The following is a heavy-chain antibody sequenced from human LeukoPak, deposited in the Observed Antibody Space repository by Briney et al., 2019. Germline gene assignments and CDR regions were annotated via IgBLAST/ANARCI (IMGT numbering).Heavy chain of an antibody. CDR3: AREAARGPYSNSSYYYYGMDV. CDR2: INPSGGST. Sequence: ASVKVSCKASGYTFTSYYMHWVRQAPGQGLEWMGIINPSGGSTSYAQKFQGRVTMTRDTSTSTVYMELSSLRSEDTAVYYCAREAARGPYSNSSYYYYGMDVWGQGTTVTVSS. D-gene: IGHD6-6*01. J-gene: IGHJ6*02. V-gene: IGHV1-46*01. CDR1: GYTFTSYY.